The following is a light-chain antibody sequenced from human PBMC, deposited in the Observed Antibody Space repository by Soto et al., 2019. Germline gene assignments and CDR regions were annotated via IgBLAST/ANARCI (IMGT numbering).Light chain of an antibody. V-gene: IGKV1-9*01. CDR2: AAS. Sequence: DIQLTQSPSFLSASVGDRVTITCRASQDISSYLAWYQQKPGKAPKLLIYAASTLQSGVPSRFSGSGSGTDFTLANSSLQPEDFANYYCQHLNTYPLTFGGGTKVEIK. J-gene: IGKJ4*02. CDR3: QHLNTYPLT. CDR1: QDISSY.